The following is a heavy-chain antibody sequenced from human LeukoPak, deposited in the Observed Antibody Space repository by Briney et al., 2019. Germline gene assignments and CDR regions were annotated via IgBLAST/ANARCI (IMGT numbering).Heavy chain of an antibody. D-gene: IGHD6-19*01. J-gene: IGHJ4*02. Sequence: PGGSLRLSCAASGFTFSSYSMNWVRQAPGRGLEWVSSIGSSSSYIYYADSVKGRFTISRDNAKNSLYLQMNSLRAEDAAVYYCARDSIAVAGGFDYWGQGTLVTVSS. CDR1: GFTFSSYS. CDR2: IGSSSSYI. V-gene: IGHV3-21*01. CDR3: ARDSIAVAGGFDY.